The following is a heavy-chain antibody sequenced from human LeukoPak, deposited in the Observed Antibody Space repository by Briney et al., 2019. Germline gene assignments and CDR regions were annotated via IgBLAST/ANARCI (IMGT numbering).Heavy chain of an antibody. CDR3: TKDPQNYYDRNSYYVY. D-gene: IGHD3-22*01. J-gene: IGHJ4*02. CDR2: ISGSGGST. V-gene: IGHV3-23*01. CDR1: GFSFSSYD. Sequence: RTGGSLRLSCAASGFSFSSYDMSWVRQAPGKGLEWVSVISGSGGSTYFADSVRGRFTLSRDNSKNTLYLQMNSLRAEDTAVYFCTKDPQNYYDRNSYYVYWGQGTLVTVSS.